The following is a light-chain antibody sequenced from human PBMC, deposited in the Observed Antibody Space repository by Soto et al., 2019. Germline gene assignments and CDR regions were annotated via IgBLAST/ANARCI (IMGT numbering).Light chain of an antibody. J-gene: IGKJ2*01. V-gene: IGKV3-20*01. CDR1: QSVSGSC. CDR3: HQYGSFPQT. Sequence: EILLTQSPGTLSLSPGERDTLSCRSRQSVSGSCLAWYKHKPGRAPRLLIYGASSRATGIPDRFSGSGSWTDFTFIISRLEPEDFVMYYCHQYGSFPQTFGQGTELETK. CDR2: GAS.